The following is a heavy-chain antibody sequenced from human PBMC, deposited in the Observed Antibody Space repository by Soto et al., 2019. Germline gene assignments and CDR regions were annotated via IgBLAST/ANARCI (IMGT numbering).Heavy chain of an antibody. D-gene: IGHD6-19*01. Sequence: QVDLVQSGAEVKKPGASVTISCKASGSAITRYYIHWVRQAPGRGLEWMGIINPGGGSASYAQKFQDRVTIDKDTSTCTVYMDLRSLTTEDTAVYYCARDTSGWSLNGLDVWGQGTTVNVSS. CDR2: INPGGGSA. V-gene: IGHV1-46*01. CDR3: ARDTSGWSLNGLDV. CDR1: GSAITRYY. J-gene: IGHJ6*02.